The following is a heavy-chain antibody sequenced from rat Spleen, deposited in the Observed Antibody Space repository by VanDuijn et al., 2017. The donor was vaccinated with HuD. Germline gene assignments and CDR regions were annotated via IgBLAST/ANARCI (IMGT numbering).Heavy chain of an antibody. CDR2: ITNSGGST. V-gene: IGHV5S13*01. CDR1: GFTFSNYG. J-gene: IGHJ2*01. D-gene: IGHD1-9*01. CDR3: TRARYYGYNLDY. Sequence: EVQLVESGGGLVQPGRSLKLSCAASGFTFSNYGMAWVRQAPTKGLEWVASITNSGGSTYYRDSVKGRFTISRDNAKSTLYLQMNSLRSEDTATYYCTRARYYGYNLDYWGQGVMVTVSS.